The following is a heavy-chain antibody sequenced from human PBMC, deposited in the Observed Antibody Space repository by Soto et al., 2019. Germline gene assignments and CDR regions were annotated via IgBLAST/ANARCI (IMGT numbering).Heavy chain of an antibody. Sequence: SETLSLTCAVSGYSISSGYYWGWIRQPPGKGLEWIGSIYHSGSTYYNPSLKSRVTISVDTSKNQFSLKLSSVTAADTAVYYCARDETAATTKFDYWGQATLVTVSS. CDR2: IYHSGST. CDR3: ARDETAATTKFDY. J-gene: IGHJ4*02. V-gene: IGHV4-38-2*02. D-gene: IGHD6-25*01. CDR1: GYSISSGYY.